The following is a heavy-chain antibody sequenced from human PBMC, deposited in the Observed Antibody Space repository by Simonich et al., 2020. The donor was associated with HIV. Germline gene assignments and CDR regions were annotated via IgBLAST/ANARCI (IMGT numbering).Heavy chain of an antibody. D-gene: IGHD1-26*01. J-gene: IGHJ6*03. Sequence: EYGGGLVQPGGSLKLSCAASGFTFSASPMHWVRQASGKGLELDGRIRSKANSYATEYAASVKGRFTISRDDSKNTAYLQMNSLKTEDTAVYYCTSSSGTYYYYYFYMDVWGKGTTVTVSS. CDR3: TSSSGTYYYYYFYMDV. CDR2: IRSKANSYAT. V-gene: IGHV3-73*02. CDR1: GFTFSASP.